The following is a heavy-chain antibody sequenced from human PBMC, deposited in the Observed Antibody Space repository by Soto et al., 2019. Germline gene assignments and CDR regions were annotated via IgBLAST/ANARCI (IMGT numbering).Heavy chain of an antibody. Sequence: EVQLVESGGGLVQPGGSLRVSCAASGFTFSSYWMHWVRQAPGKGLVWVARVDSYGTYTTSADSVKGRFTISRDNAKNTLYLQMNSLRADDTAVYYCVRGYYYGSGSPTDDAFDIWGQGTKVTVSS. D-gene: IGHD3-10*01. V-gene: IGHV3-74*01. CDR3: VRGYYYGSGSPTDDAFDI. CDR2: VDSYGTYT. CDR1: GFTFSSYW. J-gene: IGHJ3*02.